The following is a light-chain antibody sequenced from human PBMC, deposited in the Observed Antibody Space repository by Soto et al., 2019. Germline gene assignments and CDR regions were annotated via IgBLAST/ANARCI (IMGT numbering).Light chain of an antibody. J-gene: IGKJ3*01. Sequence: DIQMTQSPSSLSASVGDRVTITCRARQRISSYLNWYQQKPGKAPKLLIYAASSVQSGVPSRFSGSGSGTDLTLTISSLQPEDFATYYCQQSYSTPFTFGPGTKVDIK. CDR3: QQSYSTPFT. CDR1: QRISSY. V-gene: IGKV1-39*01. CDR2: AAS.